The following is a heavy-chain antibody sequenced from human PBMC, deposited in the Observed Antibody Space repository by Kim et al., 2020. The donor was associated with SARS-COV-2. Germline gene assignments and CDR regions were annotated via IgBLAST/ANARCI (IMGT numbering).Heavy chain of an antibody. Sequence: GGSLRLSCAASGFTFSSYAMSWVRQAPGKGLEWVSAISGSGGSTYYADSVKGRFTISRDNSKNTLYLQMNSLRAEDTAVYYCAKVGFPLRFLEWLLGYFDYWGQGTLVTVSS. J-gene: IGHJ4*02. CDR2: ISGSGGST. V-gene: IGHV3-23*01. CDR1: GFTFSSYA. CDR3: AKVGFPLRFLEWLLGYFDY. D-gene: IGHD3-3*01.